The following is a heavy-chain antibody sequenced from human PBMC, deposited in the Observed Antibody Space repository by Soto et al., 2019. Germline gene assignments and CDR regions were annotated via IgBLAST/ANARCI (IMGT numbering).Heavy chain of an antibody. Sequence: GGSLRLSCAASEFTFSNYAMTWVRQAPGKGLEWVSLITGSDGRTYYADSVKGRFTISRDNSKNTLFLQMNSLRAEDTAVYYCAKATYDPTFYTSSFASWVQGTLVTVSS. J-gene: IGHJ4*02. V-gene: IGHV3-23*01. CDR2: ITGSDGRT. D-gene: IGHD3-22*01. CDR3: AKATYDPTFYTSSFAS. CDR1: EFTFSNYA.